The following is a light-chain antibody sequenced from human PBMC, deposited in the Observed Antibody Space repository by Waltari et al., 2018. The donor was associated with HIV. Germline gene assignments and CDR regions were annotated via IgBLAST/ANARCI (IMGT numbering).Light chain of an antibody. CDR2: GHS. J-gene: IGLJ2*01. V-gene: IGLV1-40*03. CDR3: QSYDSSLSVV. Sequence: QSVLTQPPSVSGAPGQRVTISCPGSSSNTGAGHAVPWYQHVPGRAPNLLIYGHSNRAAGVPGRFSGSRSGASASLAITGLRAEDEADYYCQSYDSSLSVVFGGGTTLTVL. CDR1: SSNTGAGHA.